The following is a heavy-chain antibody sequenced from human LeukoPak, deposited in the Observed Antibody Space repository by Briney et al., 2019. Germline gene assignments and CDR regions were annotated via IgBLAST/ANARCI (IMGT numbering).Heavy chain of an antibody. Sequence: ASVTVSCKASGYTFTGYYMHWVRQAPGQGLEWMGWINPNSGGTNYAQKLQGRVTMTTDTSTSTAYMELRSLRSDDTAVYYCARCPLWGFGGVIPNDPWGQGTLVTVSS. CDR3: ARCPLWGFGGVIPNDP. J-gene: IGHJ5*02. V-gene: IGHV1-2*02. CDR2: INPNSGGT. CDR1: GYTFTGYY. D-gene: IGHD3-16*02.